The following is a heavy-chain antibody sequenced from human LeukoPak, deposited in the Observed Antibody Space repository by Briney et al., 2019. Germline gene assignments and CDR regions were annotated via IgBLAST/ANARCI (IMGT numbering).Heavy chain of an antibody. J-gene: IGHJ4*02. V-gene: IGHV3-23*01. Sequence: PGGSLRLSCAASGFTFSTYDMTCVRQAPGKGLEWVSSISGIGVITYYADSVKGRFTTSRDNSKNKLYLQMNGLRAEDTAVYYCAKDLAAVTGNKYFAYWGQGTLVTVSS. CDR2: ISGIGVIT. CDR3: AKDLAAVTGNKYFAY. D-gene: IGHD6-19*01. CDR1: GFTFSTYD.